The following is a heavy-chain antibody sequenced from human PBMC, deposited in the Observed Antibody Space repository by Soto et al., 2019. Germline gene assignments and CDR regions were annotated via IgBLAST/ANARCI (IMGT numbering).Heavy chain of an antibody. CDR3: ARDREGVGAGLF. J-gene: IGHJ3*01. V-gene: IGHV3-21*01. Sequence: PAGSLTLSCTASGFSFRSFAMSWVRQAPGKGLEWVSSISSSSTYIYYADSVKGRFTISRDNAKNSLYRQMNSLRAEDTAVYYCARDREGVGAGLFWGQGTMVTVSS. D-gene: IGHD1-26*01. CDR1: GFSFRSFA. CDR2: ISSSSTYI.